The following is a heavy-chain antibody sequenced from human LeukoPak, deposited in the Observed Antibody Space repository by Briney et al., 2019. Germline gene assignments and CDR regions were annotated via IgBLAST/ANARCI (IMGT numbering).Heavy chain of an antibody. D-gene: IGHD3-22*01. Sequence: ASVKVSCKASGYTFTSYYMHWVRQAPGQGLEWMGIINPSGGSTSYAQKFQGRVTMTRYTSTSTVYMELSSLRSEDTAVYYCARGPYDYYDSSGYHEDYWGQGTLVTVSS. V-gene: IGHV1-46*01. CDR2: INPSGGST. CDR3: ARGPYDYYDSSGYHEDY. J-gene: IGHJ4*02. CDR1: GYTFTSYY.